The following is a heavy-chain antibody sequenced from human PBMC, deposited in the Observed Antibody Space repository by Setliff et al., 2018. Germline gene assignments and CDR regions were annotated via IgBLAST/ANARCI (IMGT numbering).Heavy chain of an antibody. Sequence: ASVKVSCKGSGYRFIVYYIHWVRQTPGKGLEWMGRVDPKDGQAIYAKKFQGRLTITADTSIDTAYMELSSLTSEDTAVYYCATGLAIRGVQFDYWGRGTLVTVSS. D-gene: IGHD3-10*01. CDR2: VDPKDGQA. V-gene: IGHV1-69-2*01. J-gene: IGHJ4*02. CDR1: GYRFIVYY. CDR3: ATGLAIRGVQFDY.